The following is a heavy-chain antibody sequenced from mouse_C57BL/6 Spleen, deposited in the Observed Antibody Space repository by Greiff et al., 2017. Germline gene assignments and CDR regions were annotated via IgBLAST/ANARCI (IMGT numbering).Heavy chain of an antibody. Sequence: QVTLKESGPGILQSSQTLSLTCSFSGFSLSTSGMGVSWIRQPSGKGLEWLAHIYWDDEKRYNPSLKSRLTISKDTSRNQVFLKITSVDTADTATYYCARRAGTYYYAMDYWGQGTSVTVSS. CDR3: ARRAGTYYYAMDY. V-gene: IGHV8-12*01. J-gene: IGHJ4*01. D-gene: IGHD4-1*01. CDR2: IYWDDEK. CDR1: GFSLSTSGMG.